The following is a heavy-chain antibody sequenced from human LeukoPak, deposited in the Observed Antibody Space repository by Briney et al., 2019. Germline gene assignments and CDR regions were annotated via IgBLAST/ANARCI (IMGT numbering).Heavy chain of an antibody. CDR2: IWYDGSNK. CDR3: ARDRGDDSISLNWFDP. D-gene: IGHD3-16*01. V-gene: IGHV3-33*01. J-gene: IGHJ5*02. Sequence: GGSLRLSCAASGFTFSSYGMHWVRQAPGKGLEWVAVIWYDGSNKYYADSVKGRFTISRDNPKNTLYLQMNSLRAEDTAVYYCARDRGDDSISLNWFDPWGQGTLVTVSS. CDR1: GFTFSSYG.